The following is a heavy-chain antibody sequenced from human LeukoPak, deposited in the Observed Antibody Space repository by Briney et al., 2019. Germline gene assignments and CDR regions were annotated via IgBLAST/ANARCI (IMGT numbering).Heavy chain of an antibody. J-gene: IGHJ4*02. CDR2: ISSSGSTI. V-gene: IGHV3-48*03. D-gene: IGHD3-10*01. CDR3: AVDRGVILVY. Sequence: GGSLRPSCAASGFTFSSYEMNWVRQAPGKGLEWVSYISSSGSTIYYADSVKGRFTISRDNAKNSLYLQMNRLRAEDTAVYYCAVDRGVILVYWGQGTLVTVSS. CDR1: GFTFSSYE.